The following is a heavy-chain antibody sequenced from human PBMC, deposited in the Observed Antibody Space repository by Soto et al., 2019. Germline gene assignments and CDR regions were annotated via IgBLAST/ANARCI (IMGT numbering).Heavy chain of an antibody. J-gene: IGHJ3*02. Sequence: SETLSLACAFSVGSITHDNWCNWARQPPGKGLEWIGEISHSGTTNYNPSLKSRVTISVDMSKNQLSLKLTSVTAADTAVYYCAKDHTGADAFDIWGQGIMVTVSS. D-gene: IGHD7-27*01. CDR3: AKDHTGADAFDI. CDR2: ISHSGTT. CDR1: VGSITHDNW. V-gene: IGHV4-4*02.